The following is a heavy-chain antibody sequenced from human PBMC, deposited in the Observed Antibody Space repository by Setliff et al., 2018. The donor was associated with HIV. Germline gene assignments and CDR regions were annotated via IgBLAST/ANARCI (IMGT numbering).Heavy chain of an antibody. J-gene: IGHJ4*02. V-gene: IGHV4-4*07. D-gene: IGHD5-12*01. CDR2: IFASGST. CDR1: GGSISTYY. Sequence: SETLSLTCTVSGGSISTYYLTWIRQPAGKGLEWIGRIFASGSTNYNPSLKSRVTMSVDTSKNQFSLRLSSVTAADTAVCYCVGGLRSRSQGHFDYWGQGTLVTVSS. CDR3: VGGLRSRSQGHFDY.